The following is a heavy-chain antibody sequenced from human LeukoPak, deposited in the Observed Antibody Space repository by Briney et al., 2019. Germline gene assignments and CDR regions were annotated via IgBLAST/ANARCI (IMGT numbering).Heavy chain of an antibody. J-gene: IGHJ6*03. CDR1: GDSVSSNSAA. CDR3: AAGYCSSTSCYTVGPYYYYYMDV. V-gene: IGHV6-1*01. CDR2: TYYRSKWYN. Sequence: SQTLSLTCAISGDSVSSNSAAWNWIRQSPSRGLEWPGRTYYRSKWYNDYAVSVKSRITINPDTSKNQFSLQLNSVTPEDTAVYYCAAGYCSSTSCYTVGPYYYYYMDVWGKGTTVTVSS. D-gene: IGHD2-2*02.